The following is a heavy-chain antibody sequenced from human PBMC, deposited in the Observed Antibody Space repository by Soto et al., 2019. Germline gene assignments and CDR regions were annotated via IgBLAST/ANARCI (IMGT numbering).Heavy chain of an antibody. CDR1: GGSLSSAGYS. Sequence: QLQLQESGSGLVKPSQTLSLTCGVSGGSLSSAGYSWSWIRQPPGKGLECIGYVYYTGTTYYNPSLKSRVTISSDISKDHSSKNLTSVTAADTAVYNCVRVGDCNRSFCSGVPLDAWGQGTMVTVSS. CDR3: VRVGDCNRSFCSGVPLDA. CDR2: VYYTGTT. J-gene: IGHJ3*01. V-gene: IGHV4-30-2*01. D-gene: IGHD3-16*01.